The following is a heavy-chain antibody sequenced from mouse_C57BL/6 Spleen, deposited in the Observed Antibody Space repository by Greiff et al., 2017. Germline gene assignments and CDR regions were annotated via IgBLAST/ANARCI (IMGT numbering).Heavy chain of an antibody. Sequence: EVQLQQSGAELVRPGASVKLSCTASGFNIKDDYMHWVKQRPEQGLEWIGWIDPENGDTEYASKFQGKATITADTSSNTAYLQLSSLTSEDTAVYYYTTGYYGSSYRYAMDYWGQGTSVTVSS. CDR3: TTGYYGSSYRYAMDY. J-gene: IGHJ4*01. V-gene: IGHV14-4*01. CDR2: IDPENGDT. D-gene: IGHD1-1*01. CDR1: GFNIKDDY.